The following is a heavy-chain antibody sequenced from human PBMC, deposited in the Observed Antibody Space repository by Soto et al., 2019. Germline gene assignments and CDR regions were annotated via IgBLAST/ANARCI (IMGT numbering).Heavy chain of an antibody. D-gene: IGHD6-6*01. CDR1: GGTFSSYA. Sequence: ASVKVSCKASGGTFSSYAISWVRQAPGQGLEWMGRIIPILGIANYAQKFQGRVTITADKSTSTAYMELSSLRSEDTVVYYCASSSSSGGDYWGQGTLVTVSS. CDR2: IIPILGIA. J-gene: IGHJ4*02. V-gene: IGHV1-69*04. CDR3: ASSSSSGGDY.